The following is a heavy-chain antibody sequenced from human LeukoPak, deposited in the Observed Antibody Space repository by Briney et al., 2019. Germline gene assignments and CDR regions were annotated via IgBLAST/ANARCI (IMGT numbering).Heavy chain of an antibody. D-gene: IGHD3-22*01. CDR1: GFTFSSYW. Sequence: GGSLRLSCAASGFTFSSYWMSWVRQAPGKGLEWVSAISGSGGSTYYADSVKGRFTISRDNSKNTLYLQMNSLRAEDTAVYYCAKADALNYYDSSGPIDYWGQGTLVTVSS. J-gene: IGHJ4*02. V-gene: IGHV3-23*01. CDR2: ISGSGGST. CDR3: AKADALNYYDSSGPIDY.